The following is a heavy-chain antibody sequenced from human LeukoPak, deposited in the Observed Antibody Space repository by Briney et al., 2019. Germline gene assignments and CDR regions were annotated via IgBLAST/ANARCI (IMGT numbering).Heavy chain of an antibody. V-gene: IGHV3-30*03. CDR3: VRTHKIEGCSTSGDSCYSMYRHFDL. CDR1: GFTFDTYG. D-gene: IGHD2-15*01. J-gene: IGHJ2*01. CDR2: ISHDGVDK. Sequence: GGSLRLSCAASGFTFDTYGMHWVRQAPGKGLEWVAVISHDGVDKYYADSVKGRFTISRDNSKNTVSLQVNSLRVEDTAVYYCVRTHKIEGCSTSGDSCYSMYRHFDLWGRGSLVTVSS.